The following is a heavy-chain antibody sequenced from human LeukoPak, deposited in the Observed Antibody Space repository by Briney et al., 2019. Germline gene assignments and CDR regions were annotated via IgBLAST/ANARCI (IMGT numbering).Heavy chain of an antibody. CDR2: ISSSSSYI. J-gene: IGHJ4*02. CDR1: GFTFSSYS. V-gene: IGHV3-21*01. D-gene: IGHD5-12*01. CDR3: ARATRLIRGYSGYXDY. Sequence: VGSLRLSCAASGFTFSSYSINWVRQAPGKGLEGVSSISSSSSYIYYADSVKGRFTISRDNAKSSLYLQMNSLRAEDTAVYYRARATRLIRGYSGYXDYXGQGTXVTVSS.